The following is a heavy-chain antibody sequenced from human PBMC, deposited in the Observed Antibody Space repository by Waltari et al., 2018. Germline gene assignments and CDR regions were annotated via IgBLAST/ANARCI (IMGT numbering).Heavy chain of an antibody. D-gene: IGHD4-17*01. J-gene: IGHJ4*02. CDR1: GFTFSSYG. V-gene: IGHV3-33*08. Sequence: QVQLVESGGGVVQPGRSLRLSCAASGFTFSSYGIHWVRQAPGKGLDWVAVIWFDGSNKYYADAVKGRFTISRDNSKNTLYLQMNSLRAEDTAVYYCARGGVTTVVTPFDYWGQGTLVTVSS. CDR2: IWFDGSNK. CDR3: ARGGVTTVVTPFDY.